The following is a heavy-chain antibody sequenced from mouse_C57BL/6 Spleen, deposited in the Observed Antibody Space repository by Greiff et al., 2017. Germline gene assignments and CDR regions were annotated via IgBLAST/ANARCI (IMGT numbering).Heavy chain of an antibody. CDR2: ISDGGSYT. D-gene: IGHD2-5*01. CDR3: ARDSNLYYYAMDY. Sequence: DVMLVESGGGLVKPGGSLKLSCAASGFTFSSYAMSWVRQTPEKRLEWVATISDGGSYTYYPDNVKGRFTISRDHAKNNLYLQMSHLKSEDTAMYYCARDSNLYYYAMDYWGQGTSVTVSS. CDR1: GFTFSSYA. J-gene: IGHJ4*01. V-gene: IGHV5-4*03.